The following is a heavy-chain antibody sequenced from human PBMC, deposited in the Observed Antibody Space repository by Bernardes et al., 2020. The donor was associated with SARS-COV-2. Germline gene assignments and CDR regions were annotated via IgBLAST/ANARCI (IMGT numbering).Heavy chain of an antibody. D-gene: IGHD2-2*01. CDR3: ARDLEDIVVVPAAMPNYFDY. Sequence: VKVSCKASGYTFTSYGISWVRQAPGQGLEWMGWISAYNGNTNYAQKLQGRVTMTTDTSTSTAYMELRSLRSDDTAVYYCARDLEDIVVVPAAMPNYFDYWGQGTLVTVSS. J-gene: IGHJ4*02. CDR2: ISAYNGNT. V-gene: IGHV1-18*01. CDR1: GYTFTSYG.